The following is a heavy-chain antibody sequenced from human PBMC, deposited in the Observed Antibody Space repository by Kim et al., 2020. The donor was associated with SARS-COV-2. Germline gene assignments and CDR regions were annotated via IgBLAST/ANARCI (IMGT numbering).Heavy chain of an antibody. V-gene: IGHV3-43*02. Sequence: GGSLRLSCAASGFTFDDYAMHWVRQAPGKGLEWVSVISGDGGSKYYADSVKGRFTISRDNSKNTLYLQMNSLRTEDTALYYCAKAHVDTIVRGGIIVLHYYYYCGMDVWGQGTTVTVSS. CDR1: GFTFDDYA. D-gene: IGHD3-10*01. J-gene: IGHJ6*02. CDR3: AKAHVDTIVRGGIIVLHYYYYCGMDV. CDR2: ISGDGGSK.